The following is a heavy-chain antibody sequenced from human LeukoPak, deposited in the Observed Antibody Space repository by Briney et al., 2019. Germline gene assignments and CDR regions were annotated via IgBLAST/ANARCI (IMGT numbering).Heavy chain of an antibody. V-gene: IGHV4-59*01. CDR1: GGSISSYY. CDR3: ARATNWPAYYMDV. CDR2: IYYSGST. J-gene: IGHJ6*03. Sequence: PETLSLTCTVSGGSISSYYWSWIRQPPGKGLEWIGYIYYSGSTNYNPSLKSRVTISVDTSKNQFSLKLSSVTAADTAVYYCARATNWPAYYMDVWGKGTTVTVSS. D-gene: IGHD1-1*01.